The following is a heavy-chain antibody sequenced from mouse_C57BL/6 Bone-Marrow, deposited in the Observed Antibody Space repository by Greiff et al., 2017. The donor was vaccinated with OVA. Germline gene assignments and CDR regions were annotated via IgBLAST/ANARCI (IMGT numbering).Heavy chain of an antibody. D-gene: IGHD1-1*01. CDR1: GFNIKDAY. Sequence: VQLQQSGAELVRPGASVKLSCTASGFNIKDAYMHWLKQRPEQGLEWIGWIDPENGDTEYASKFQGKATITADTSSNTAYLQLSRLTSDDTAVYDCTTDYYGRRGYAMDYWGQGTSVTVSS. CDR3: TTDYYGRRGYAMDY. V-gene: IGHV14-4*01. J-gene: IGHJ4*01. CDR2: IDPENGDT.